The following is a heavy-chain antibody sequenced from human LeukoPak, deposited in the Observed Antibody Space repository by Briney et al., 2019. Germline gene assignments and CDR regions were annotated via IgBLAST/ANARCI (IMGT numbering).Heavy chain of an antibody. CDR2: IGAYNGNT. J-gene: IGHJ4*02. D-gene: IGHD5-18*01. V-gene: IGHV1-18*01. Sequence: ASVNVSCKASGYTFTSYGISWVRQAPGQGLEWMGWIGAYNGNTNYAQKLQGRVTMTTDTSTSTAYMELRSLRSDDTAVYYCARYSYGSRIVDYWGQGTLVTVSS. CDR1: GYTFTSYG. CDR3: ARYSYGSRIVDY.